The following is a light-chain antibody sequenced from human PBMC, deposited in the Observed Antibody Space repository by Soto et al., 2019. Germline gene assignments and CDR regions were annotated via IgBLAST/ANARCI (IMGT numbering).Light chain of an antibody. CDR3: CSYAGSYSLYV. Sequence: QSALTQPRSVSGSPGQSVTISCTGTSSDVGGYNYVSWYQQHPGKAPKLMIYDVSKRPSGVPDRFSGSKSGNTASLTISGLQAEDEADCYCCSYAGSYSLYVFGTGTKGTVL. J-gene: IGLJ1*01. CDR1: SSDVGGYNY. CDR2: DVS. V-gene: IGLV2-11*01.